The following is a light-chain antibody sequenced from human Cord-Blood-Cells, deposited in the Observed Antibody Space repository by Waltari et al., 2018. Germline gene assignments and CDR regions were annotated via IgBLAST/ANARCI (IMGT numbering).Light chain of an antibody. CDR3: QQYNSYSRT. Sequence: DIQMTQSPSTLSASVGDRVTITCRASQSISSWLAWDQQKPGKAPKLLIYKASSLKSGVPSRFSGSGSGTEFTLTISSLQPDDFATYYCQQYNSYSRTFGQGTKVEIK. CDR1: QSISSW. CDR2: KAS. V-gene: IGKV1-5*03. J-gene: IGKJ1*01.